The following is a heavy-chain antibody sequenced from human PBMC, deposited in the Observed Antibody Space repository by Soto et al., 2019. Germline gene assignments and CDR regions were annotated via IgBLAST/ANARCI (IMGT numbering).Heavy chain of an antibody. CDR3: VESRGWWSFEY. CDR1: GYTFTIFD. J-gene: IGHJ4*02. CDR2: IKAANAYA. Sequence: QVQLVQSGAEVKKPGTSVKVSCQTSGYTFTIFDMHWVRQAPGQSLEWMGWIKAANAYAVYSENFQGRVTFTRDTSARTGYMDVSSQRYEDTAVYYCVESRGWWSFEYWGQGTLVTVSS. V-gene: IGHV1-3*01. D-gene: IGHD6-19*01.